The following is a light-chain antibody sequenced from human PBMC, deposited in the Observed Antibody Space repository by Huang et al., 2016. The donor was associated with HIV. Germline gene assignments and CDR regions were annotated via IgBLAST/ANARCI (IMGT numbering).Light chain of an antibody. Sequence: DIQMTQSPSSLSTSIGDRVTITCQASQDISNYLNWYQHKPGKAPKLLIYDASNLEGGVPSRFSGSGSGTDFTFTISSLEPEDIATYYCQQYDNFITFGQGTRLEMK. CDR2: DAS. CDR3: QQYDNFIT. V-gene: IGKV1-33*01. J-gene: IGKJ5*01. CDR1: QDISNY.